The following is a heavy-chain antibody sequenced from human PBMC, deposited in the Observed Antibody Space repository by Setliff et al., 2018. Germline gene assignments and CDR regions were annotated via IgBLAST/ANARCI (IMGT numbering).Heavy chain of an antibody. CDR1: GYTFTSYD. Sequence: ASVKVSCKASGYTFTSYDINWVRQATGQGLEWMGWMNPNSGNTGYARKFQGRVTMTRNTSMSTAYMELSSLRSEDTAVYYCARGPPGFPRPPSFDPWGQGTLVTVTS. J-gene: IGHJ5*02. D-gene: IGHD6-6*01. CDR2: MNPNSGNT. V-gene: IGHV1-8*01. CDR3: ARGPPGFPRPPSFDP.